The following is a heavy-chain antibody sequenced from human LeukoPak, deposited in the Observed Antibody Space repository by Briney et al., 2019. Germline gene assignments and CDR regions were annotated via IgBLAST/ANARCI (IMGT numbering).Heavy chain of an antibody. CDR3: ARGGQGDGYSADEAFDI. Sequence: SQTLSLTCAIFGDSVSSNSAAWNWIRQSPSRGLEWLGRTYYRSKWYNDYAGSVKSRITINPDTSKNQFSLQVNSVTPEDTAVYYCARGGQGDGYSADEAFDIWGQGTMVTVSS. CDR2: TYYRSKWYN. J-gene: IGHJ3*02. D-gene: IGHD5-24*01. V-gene: IGHV6-1*01. CDR1: GDSVSSNSAA.